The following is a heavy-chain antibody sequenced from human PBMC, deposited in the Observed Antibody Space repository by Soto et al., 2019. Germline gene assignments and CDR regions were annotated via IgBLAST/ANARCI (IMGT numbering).Heavy chain of an antibody. CDR2: ISGSGGST. CDR1: GFTFSSYA. V-gene: IGHV3-23*01. CDR3: AKGWGYDSSGYYFYLDY. J-gene: IGHJ4*02. D-gene: IGHD3-22*01. Sequence: EVQLLESGGGLVQPGGSLRLSCAASGFTFSSYAMSWVRQAPGKGLEWVSAISGSGGSTYYADSVKGRFTISRDNSKNTLYLQMNSLRAEDTAVYYCAKGWGYDSSGYYFYLDYWGQGTLVTVSS.